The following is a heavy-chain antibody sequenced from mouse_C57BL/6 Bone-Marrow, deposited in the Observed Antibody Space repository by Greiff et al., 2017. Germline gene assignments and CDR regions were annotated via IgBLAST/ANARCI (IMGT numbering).Heavy chain of an antibody. CDR3: TPYDYEGPWFAY. V-gene: IGHV14-4*01. Sequence: VQLQQSGAELVRPGASVKLSCTASGFNIKDDYMHWVKQRPDQGLEWIGWIDPENGDTEYASKFQGKATITADTSSNTAYLQLSSLTSEDTAVYFCTPYDYEGPWFAYWGEGTLVTVSA. CDR2: IDPENGDT. D-gene: IGHD2-4*01. CDR1: GFNIKDDY. J-gene: IGHJ3*01.